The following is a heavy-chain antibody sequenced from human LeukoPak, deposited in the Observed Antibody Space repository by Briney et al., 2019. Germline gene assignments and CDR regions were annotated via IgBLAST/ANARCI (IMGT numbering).Heavy chain of an antibody. CDR1: GFTFSSYG. CDR3: ARELRLAAAASGFQH. J-gene: IGHJ1*01. D-gene: IGHD6-13*01. CDR2: ISYDGSNK. V-gene: IGHV3-30*03. Sequence: PGRSLRLSCAASGFTFSSYGMHWVRQAPGKGLEWVAVISYDGSNKYYADSVKGRFTISRDNSNNTLYLQMNCLRAEDTAVYYCARELRLAAAASGFQHWGQGTLVTVSS.